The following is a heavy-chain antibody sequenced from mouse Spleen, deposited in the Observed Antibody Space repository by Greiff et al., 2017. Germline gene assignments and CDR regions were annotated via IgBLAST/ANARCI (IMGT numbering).Heavy chain of an antibody. CDR1: GYTFTDYE. D-gene: IGHD1-2*01. CDR2: IDPETGGT. J-gene: IGHJ3*01. CDR3: TRSGYGYTR. V-gene: IGHV1-15*01. Sequence: LVESGAELVRPGASVTLSCKASGYTFTDYEMHWVKQTPVHGLEWIGAIDPETGGTAYNQKFKGKAILTADKSSSTAYMELRSLTSEDSAVYYCTRSGYGYTRWGQGTLVTVSA.